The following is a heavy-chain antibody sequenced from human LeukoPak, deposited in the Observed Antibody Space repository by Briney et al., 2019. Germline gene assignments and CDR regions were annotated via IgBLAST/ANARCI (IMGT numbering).Heavy chain of an antibody. CDR2: ISYDGSNK. V-gene: IGHV3-30-3*01. D-gene: IGHD1-26*01. Sequence: GGSLRLSCAASGFTFSSYAMHWVRQAPGKGLEWVAVISYDGSNKYYADSVKGRFTISRDNSNSTLYLQMNSLRADDTAIYYCARRRIVGSTDDAFDIWGQGTMVTLSS. J-gene: IGHJ3*02. CDR1: GFTFSSYA. CDR3: ARRRIVGSTDDAFDI.